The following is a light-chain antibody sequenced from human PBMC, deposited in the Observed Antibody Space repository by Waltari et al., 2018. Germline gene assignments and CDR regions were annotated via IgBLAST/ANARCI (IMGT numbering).Light chain of an antibody. CDR1: QSISSF. CDR3: QQSYTTPWT. Sequence: DIQMTQSPSSLSASVGDRVTITCRASQSISSFLNWYQQKPEKAPNLLIDAASTLQSGVPWRFRGSGSGTDFTLTISSLEPEDFATYYCQQSYTTPWTFGQGTKVEIK. V-gene: IGKV1-39*01. J-gene: IGKJ1*01. CDR2: AAS.